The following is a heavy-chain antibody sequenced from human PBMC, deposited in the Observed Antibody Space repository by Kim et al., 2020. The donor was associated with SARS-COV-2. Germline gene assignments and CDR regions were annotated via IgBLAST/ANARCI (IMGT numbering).Heavy chain of an antibody. D-gene: IGHD2-2*01. CDR1: GFTFSNYA. J-gene: IGHJ4*02. V-gene: IGHV3-64D*06. CDR3: VNLGAIVVVPAAMAIAAAGTDEDY. CDR2: ISTNGGST. Sequence: GGSLRLSCSASGFTFSNYAMEWVRQAPGKGLEYVSAISTNGGSTYYADSVKGRFTISRDNSKNTLYLQMSSLRAEDTAVYYCVNLGAIVVVPAAMAIAAAGTDEDYGRQGSLVTVPS.